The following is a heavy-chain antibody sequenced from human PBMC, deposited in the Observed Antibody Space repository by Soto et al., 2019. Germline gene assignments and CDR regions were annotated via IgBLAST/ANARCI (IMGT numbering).Heavy chain of an antibody. CDR1: GGSISSSNW. CDR2: VYQTGAT. V-gene: IGHV4-4*02. J-gene: IGHJ5*01. D-gene: IGHD2-15*01. CDR3: TRGGSCSGGTCSGWFDS. Sequence: ASETLSLTCAVSGGSISSSNWWTWVRQPPGKGLEWIGEVYQTGATNYNPSLKSRVIVWLDKSKNQFFLNLNSVSAADTAIYYCTRGGSCSGGTCSGWFDSWGQGTLVTVSS.